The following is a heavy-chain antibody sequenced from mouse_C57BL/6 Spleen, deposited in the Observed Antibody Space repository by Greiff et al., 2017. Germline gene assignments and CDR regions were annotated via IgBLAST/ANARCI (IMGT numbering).Heavy chain of an antibody. CDR3: ARYPYYYGSSHWYFDV. V-gene: IGHV7-3*01. Sequence: EVKLQESGGGLVQPGGSLSLSCAASGFTFTDYYMSWVRQPPGKALEWLGFIRNKANGYTTEYSASVKGRFTIARDNSQSILYLQMNALRAYDSATYYCARYPYYYGSSHWYFDVWGTGTTVTVSS. J-gene: IGHJ1*03. CDR2: IRNKANGYTT. D-gene: IGHD1-1*01. CDR1: GFTFTDYY.